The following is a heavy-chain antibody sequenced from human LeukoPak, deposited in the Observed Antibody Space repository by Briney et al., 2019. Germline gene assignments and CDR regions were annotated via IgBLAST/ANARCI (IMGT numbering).Heavy chain of an antibody. J-gene: IGHJ4*02. V-gene: IGHV4-39*05. CDR2: IRYSESA. CDR3: ATQDSSHY. CDR1: GDSVSSTNYY. Sequence: PSETPSLTCTVSGDSVSSTNYYWGWIRQPPGRGLEWIASIRYSESAYYSPSLKSRATISVDTSKNQFSLRLRSLTATDTAVYYCATQDSSHYWGQGTLVTVSS. D-gene: IGHD3-22*01.